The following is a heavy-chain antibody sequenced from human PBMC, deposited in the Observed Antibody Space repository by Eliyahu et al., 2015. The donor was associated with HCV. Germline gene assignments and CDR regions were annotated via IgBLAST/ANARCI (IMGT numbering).Heavy chain of an antibody. D-gene: IGHD6-13*01. V-gene: IGHV3-30*18. J-gene: IGHJ4*02. Sequence: QVQLVESGGGVVQPGRSLXXSCAAXGFPFSSXGMHXVRQAPGKGLEWVAVISYDGSNKYYADSVKGRFTISRDNSKNTLYLQMNSLRAEDTAVYYCAKDPGGIAAAGTDNDYWGQGTLVTVSS. CDR1: GFPFSSXG. CDR2: ISYDGSNK. CDR3: AKDPGGIAAAGTDNDY.